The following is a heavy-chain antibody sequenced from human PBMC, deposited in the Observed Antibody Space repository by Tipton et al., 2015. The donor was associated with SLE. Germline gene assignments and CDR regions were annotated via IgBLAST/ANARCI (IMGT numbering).Heavy chain of an antibody. J-gene: IGHJ4*02. D-gene: IGHD3-3*01. Sequence: TLSLTCTVSGDSLSTNYWNWIRQPAGKGLEWIGRLYGSGSPTHYNPSLESRVTMSVGTSQNQFSLKLTSLTAADTAVYYCARIRPGHGDPFDFWGQGTLVTVSS. CDR2: LYGSGSPT. CDR1: GDSLSTNY. CDR3: ARIRPGHGDPFDF. V-gene: IGHV4-4*07.